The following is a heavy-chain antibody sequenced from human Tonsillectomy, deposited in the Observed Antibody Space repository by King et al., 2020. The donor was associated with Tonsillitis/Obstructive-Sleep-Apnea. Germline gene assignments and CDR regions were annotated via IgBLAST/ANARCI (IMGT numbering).Heavy chain of an antibody. CDR1: GFTFSTYA. Sequence: EWQLVQSGGGLVQPGGSLRLSCAASGFTFSTYAMSWVRQAPGKGLEWVSAISGSGDSTYDADSVKGRFTISRDNSKNTLYLQMNSLRAEDTAVYYCAKGSTRKFTIFGVVTPLFDYWGQGTLVTVSS. D-gene: IGHD3-3*01. V-gene: IGHV3-23*04. CDR2: ISGSGDST. J-gene: IGHJ4*02. CDR3: AKGSTRKFTIFGVVTPLFDY.